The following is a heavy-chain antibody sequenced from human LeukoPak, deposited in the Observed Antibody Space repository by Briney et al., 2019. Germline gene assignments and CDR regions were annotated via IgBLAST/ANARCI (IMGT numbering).Heavy chain of an antibody. J-gene: IGHJ4*02. CDR1: GFTFSDVW. CDR3: ASDRVLGSGSLDN. Sequence: GGSLRLSCTVSGFTFSDVWMHWVRRAPGKGLVWVSRIRGDGDDTNYADSVKGRFTISRDNAQNTLYLQMNSLGAEDTAVYYCASDRVLGSGSLDNWGQGTLVTVSS. D-gene: IGHD3-10*01. CDR2: IRGDGDDT. V-gene: IGHV3-74*01.